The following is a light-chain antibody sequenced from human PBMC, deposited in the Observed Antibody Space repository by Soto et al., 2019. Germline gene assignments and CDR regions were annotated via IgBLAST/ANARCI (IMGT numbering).Light chain of an antibody. J-gene: IGKJ1*01. CDR3: QKPSHWPPGT. Sequence: EVVLTQSPATLSLSPGERATLSCSASENVRTFVDWYQQKPGQAPRLLIYGASNRATGIPARFSGSGSGTDFTLTIRNLAPEDFAVYYCQKPSHWPPGTFGQGTRVE. V-gene: IGKV3-11*01. CDR1: ENVRTF. CDR2: GAS.